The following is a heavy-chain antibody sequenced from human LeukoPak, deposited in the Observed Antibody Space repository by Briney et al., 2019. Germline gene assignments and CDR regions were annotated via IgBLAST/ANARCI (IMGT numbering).Heavy chain of an antibody. J-gene: IGHJ4*02. D-gene: IGHD2/OR15-2a*01. CDR1: GFSFSKYA. V-gene: IGHV3-30-3*01. CDR3: ARMKVIKGASLDY. Sequence: GGSLRLSCAASGFSFSKYAMHWVRQAPGKGLEWVAVISFDEAKKYYADSVKGRFTISRDNSNNTLFLQMNSLKTEDTAVYFCARMKVIKGASLDYWGQGSLVTVSS. CDR2: ISFDEAKK.